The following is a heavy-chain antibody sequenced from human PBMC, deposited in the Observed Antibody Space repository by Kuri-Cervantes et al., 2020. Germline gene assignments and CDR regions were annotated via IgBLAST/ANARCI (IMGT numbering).Heavy chain of an antibody. CDR1: GDSVSTNSAA. V-gene: IGHV6-1*01. D-gene: IGHD2-2*01. Sequence: SQTLSLTCAISGDSVSTNSAAWNWIRQSPSRGLEWLGRTYYRSKWYNDYAASVKSRININADTSRNQFSLQLKSVTPEDTAVYYCASPYCSSTSCCENWFDPWGQGTLVTVSS. CDR3: ASPYCSSTSCCENWFDP. CDR2: TYYRSKWYN. J-gene: IGHJ5*02.